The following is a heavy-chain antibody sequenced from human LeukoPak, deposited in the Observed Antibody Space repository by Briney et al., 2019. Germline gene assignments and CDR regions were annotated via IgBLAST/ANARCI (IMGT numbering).Heavy chain of an antibody. J-gene: IGHJ4*02. CDR3: ARDWYHAIDY. CDR2: ISSSSSYI. Sequence: GGSLRLSCAASGFTFSDYYMSWIRQAPGKGLEWVSSISSSSSYIYYADSVKGRFTISRDNAKNTLYLEMNSLRVEVTAVYYCARDWYHAIDYWGQGTLVTVSS. V-gene: IGHV3-11*06. D-gene: IGHD2-2*01. CDR1: GFTFSDYY.